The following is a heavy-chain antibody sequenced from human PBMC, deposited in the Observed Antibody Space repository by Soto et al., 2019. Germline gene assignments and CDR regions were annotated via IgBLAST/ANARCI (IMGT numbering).Heavy chain of an antibody. V-gene: IGHV4-61*01. Sequence: SETLSLTCTVSGGSVSSGSYYWSWIRQPPGKGLEWIGYFYYSGSTNYNPSLKSRITISVDTSKNQFSLKLSSVTAADTAVYYCARVVSRRLGGYYDRGQGTLVTVSS. CDR3: ARVVSRRLGGYYD. CDR1: GGSVSSGSYY. D-gene: IGHD3-10*01. CDR2: FYYSGST. J-gene: IGHJ4*02.